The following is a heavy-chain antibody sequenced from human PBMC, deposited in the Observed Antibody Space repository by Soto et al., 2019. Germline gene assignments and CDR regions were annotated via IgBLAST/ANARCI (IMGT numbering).Heavy chain of an antibody. V-gene: IGHV4-34*12. J-gene: IGHJ3*01. CDR1: NSSLGAFH. Sequence: SETLSLTCAIYNSSLGAFHWTWTRQPPGKGLEWIGELIHGGSTNYDPSLKSRVTFSLDTSKSQFSLHVMSVTAADTAVYYCARSPLSYDYVRQTWREVGDSFDVWGRGTSVTVSS. D-gene: IGHD3-10*02. CDR3: ARSPLSYDYVRQTWREVGDSFDV. CDR2: LIHGGST.